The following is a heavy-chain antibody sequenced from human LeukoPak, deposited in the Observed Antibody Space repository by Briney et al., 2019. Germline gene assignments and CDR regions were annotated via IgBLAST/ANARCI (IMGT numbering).Heavy chain of an antibody. CDR1: GFTFSSYW. CDR3: ARDYDRYYMDV. V-gene: IGHV3-74*01. Sequence: PGGSLRLSCAASGFTFSSYWIHWVRQAPGKGLVWVSRINSEGSSTSYADSVKGRFTISRDNAKNTLYLQMNSLRAEDTAVYYCARDYDRYYMDVWGKGPTVTVSS. D-gene: IGHD3-3*01. J-gene: IGHJ6*03. CDR2: INSEGSST.